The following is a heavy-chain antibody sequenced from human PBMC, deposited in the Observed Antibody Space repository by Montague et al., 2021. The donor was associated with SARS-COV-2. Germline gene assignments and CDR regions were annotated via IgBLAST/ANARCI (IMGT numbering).Heavy chain of an antibody. CDR1: GASISSRSYY. V-gene: IGHV4-39*01. D-gene: IGHD3-3*01. CDR2: KYYSGST. J-gene: IGHJ4*02. CDR3: ATLTSSITIFGVVQGYYFDD. Sequence: SETLSLTCTVSGASISSRSYYWGWIRQPPGKGLEWIGIKYYSGSTYYNPTLKRRATISVDTSKNQPPMKLSLVTAANTAVYYCATLTSSITIFGVVQGYYFDDWGQGTLVIVSS.